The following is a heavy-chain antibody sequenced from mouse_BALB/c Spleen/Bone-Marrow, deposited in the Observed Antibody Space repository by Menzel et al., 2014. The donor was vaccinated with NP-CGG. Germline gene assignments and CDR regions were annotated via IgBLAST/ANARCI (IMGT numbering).Heavy chain of an antibody. CDR1: GFSLTSYG. J-gene: IGHJ2*01. CDR3: ASYGNYFDY. D-gene: IGHD2-1*01. V-gene: IGHV2-9*02. CDR2: IWAGGST. Sequence: VQLVESGPGLVAPSQSLSITCTVSGFSLTSYGVHWVRQPPGKGLEWLGVIWAGGSTNYNSALMSRLSISKDNSKSQVFLKMNSLRTDDTAMYYCASYGNYFDYWGQGTTLTVSS.